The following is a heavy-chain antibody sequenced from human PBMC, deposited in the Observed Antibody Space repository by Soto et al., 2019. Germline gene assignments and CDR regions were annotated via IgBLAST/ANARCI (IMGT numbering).Heavy chain of an antibody. CDR2: ISAYNGNT. D-gene: IGHD3-22*01. CDR1: CYTFTSYG. Sequence: GAAGKVSCKASCYTFTSYGISWGRQAPGQGLEWMGWISAYNGNTKYAQKFQGRVTMTTDTSTSTAYMELRSLRSDDTAVYYCARERYYDSSGLDHFPPWGQGTPVTVAS. CDR3: ARERYYDSSGLDHFPP. J-gene: IGHJ1*01. V-gene: IGHV1-18*04.